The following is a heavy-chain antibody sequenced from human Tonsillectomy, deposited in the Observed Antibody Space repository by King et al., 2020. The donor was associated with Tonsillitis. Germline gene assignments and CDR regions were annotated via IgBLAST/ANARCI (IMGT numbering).Heavy chain of an antibody. CDR3: VRVSYYYDNSGYPFDY. V-gene: IGHV3-21*01. CDR1: GFPFSTYS. CDR2: ISDGSRYI. J-gene: IGHJ4*02. D-gene: IGHD3-22*01. Sequence: QLVESGGGLVKPGGSLRLSCAASGFPFSTYSFNWVRQAPGKGLEWVSSISDGSRYIFYADSVKGRFTISRDNAKNSLYLQMNSLRAEDTAVYYCVRVSYYYDNSGYPFDYWGQGTLVTVSS.